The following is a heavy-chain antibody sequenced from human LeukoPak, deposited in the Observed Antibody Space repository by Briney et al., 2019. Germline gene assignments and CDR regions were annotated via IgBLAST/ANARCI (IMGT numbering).Heavy chain of an antibody. CDR2: ISGSGGST. D-gene: IGHD6-13*01. J-gene: IGHJ5*02. V-gene: IGHV3-23*01. CDR1: GFTFSSYA. CDR3: AKGLKFGAAAGWFDP. Sequence: GGSLRLSCAAPGFTFSSYAMSWVRQAPGKGLEWVSAISGSGGSTYYADSVKGRFTISRDNSKNTLYLQMNSLRAEDTAVYYCAKGLKFGAAAGWFDPWGQGTLVTVSS.